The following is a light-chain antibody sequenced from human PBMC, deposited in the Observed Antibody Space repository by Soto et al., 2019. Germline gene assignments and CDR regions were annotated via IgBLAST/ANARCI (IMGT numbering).Light chain of an antibody. V-gene: IGLV1-40*01. CDR3: QAYDSSLSGVV. CDR1: SSKIGAGFD. J-gene: IGLJ2*01. Sequence: QSVLTQPPSVSGAPGQRVTISCTGSSSKIGAGFDVRWYQQLPGTAPKLLIYGNSNRPSGVPDRFSDSKSGTSASLAITGLQAEDEDDYYCQAYDSSLSGVVFGGGTKLTVL. CDR2: GNS.